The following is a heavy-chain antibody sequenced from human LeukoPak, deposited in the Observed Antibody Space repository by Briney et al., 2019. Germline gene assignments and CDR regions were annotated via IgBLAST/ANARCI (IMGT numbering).Heavy chain of an antibody. V-gene: IGHV3-30*04. J-gene: IGHJ4*02. D-gene: IGHD3-10*01. CDR2: ISYDGSNK. Sequence: PGGSLRLSCAASGFTFSSYAMHWVRQAPGKGLEWVAVISYDGSNKYYADSVKGRFTISRDNSKNTLYLQMNSLRVEDTAVYYCAKPKGSGSYIGVGIDYWGQGTLVTVSS. CDR3: AKPKGSGSYIGVGIDY. CDR1: GFTFSSYA.